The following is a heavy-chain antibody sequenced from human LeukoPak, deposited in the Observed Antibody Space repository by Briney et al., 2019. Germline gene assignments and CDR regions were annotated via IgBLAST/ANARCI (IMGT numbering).Heavy chain of an antibody. J-gene: IGHJ5*02. CDR3: ARAGSSRWSWFDP. D-gene: IGHD6-13*01. CDR1: GGSISSYY. V-gene: IGHV4-59*01. CDR2: IYYSGST. Sequence: SETLSLTCTVSGGSISSYYWSWIRQPPGKGLEWIGYIYYSGSTNYNPSLKSRVTISVDTSKNRFSLKLSSVTAAGTAVYYCARAGSSRWSWFDPWGQGTLVTVSS.